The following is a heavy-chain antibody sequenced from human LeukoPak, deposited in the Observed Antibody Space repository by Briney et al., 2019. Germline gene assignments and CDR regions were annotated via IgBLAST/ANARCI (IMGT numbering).Heavy chain of an antibody. CDR3: ATKQWLAPPPDS. CDR1: GFPFSKYW. Sequence: GGSLRLSCAASGFPFSKYWTLWLRQAPGKGLESVSRINTDGTVTTYADSVKGRFTVSRDNADNTMFLQMNSVRDEDTAVYYCATKQWLAPPPDSWGQGTPVTVSS. D-gene: IGHD6-19*01. CDR2: INTDGTVT. V-gene: IGHV3-74*01. J-gene: IGHJ4*02.